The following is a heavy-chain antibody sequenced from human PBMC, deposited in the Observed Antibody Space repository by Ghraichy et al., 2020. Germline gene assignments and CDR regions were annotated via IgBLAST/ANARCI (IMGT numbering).Heavy chain of an antibody. V-gene: IGHV3-23*01. CDR3: AKAPSITMVQGVQYYYYGMDV. Sequence: GESLNISCAASGFTFSAYAMSWVRQAPGKGLEWVSAISGSDDNTYYADSVKGRFIISRDNSKNTLYLQMNSLRADDTAVYYCAKAPSITMVQGVQYYYYGMDVWGQGTTVTVSS. D-gene: IGHD3-10*01. CDR1: GFTFSAYA. CDR2: ISGSDDNT. J-gene: IGHJ6*02.